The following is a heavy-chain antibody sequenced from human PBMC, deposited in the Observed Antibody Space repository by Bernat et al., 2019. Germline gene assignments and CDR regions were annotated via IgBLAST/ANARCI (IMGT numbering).Heavy chain of an antibody. D-gene: IGHD2-2*01. CDR2: ISSSSSTI. V-gene: IGHV3-48*02. CDR1: GFTFSSYS. J-gene: IGHJ4*02. CDR3: ARDQSFYCSSTSCFPYYFDY. Sequence: EVQLVESGGGLVQPGGSLRLSCAASGFTFSSYSMNWVRQAPGKGLEWVSYISSSSSTIYYAASVKGRFTISRDNAKNSLYLQMNSLRDEDTAVYYCARDQSFYCSSTSCFPYYFDYWGQGTLVTVSS.